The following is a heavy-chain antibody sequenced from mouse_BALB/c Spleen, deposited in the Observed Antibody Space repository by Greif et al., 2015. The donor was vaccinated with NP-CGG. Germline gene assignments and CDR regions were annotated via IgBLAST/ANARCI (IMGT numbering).Heavy chain of an antibody. V-gene: IGHV1S22*01. Sequence: LQQSGSELVRPGASVKLSCKASGYTFTSYWMHWVKQRHGQGLEWMGNIYPGSGSTNYDEKFKSKGTLTVDTSSSTAYMLLSSLTSEDSAVYYCTGCVFAYWGQGTLVTVSA. J-gene: IGHJ3*01. CDR1: GYTFTSYW. CDR3: TGCVFAY. CDR2: IYPGSGST.